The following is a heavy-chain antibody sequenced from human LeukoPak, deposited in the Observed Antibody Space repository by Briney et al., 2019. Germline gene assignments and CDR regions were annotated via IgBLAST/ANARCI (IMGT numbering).Heavy chain of an antibody. Sequence: GGSLRLSCAASGFTFSSYAMSWVRQAPGKGLEWVSAISGSGGSTYYADSVKGRFTISRDNSKNTLYLQMDSLRAEDTAVYYCAKAPPTAASGYYVGYFDYWGQGTLVTVSS. D-gene: IGHD3-3*01. CDR2: ISGSGGST. V-gene: IGHV3-23*01. J-gene: IGHJ4*02. CDR1: GFTFSSYA. CDR3: AKAPPTAASGYYVGYFDY.